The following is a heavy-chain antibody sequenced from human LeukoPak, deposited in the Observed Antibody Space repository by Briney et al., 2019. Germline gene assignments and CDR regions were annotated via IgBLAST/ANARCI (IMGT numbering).Heavy chain of an antibody. J-gene: IGHJ6*02. CDR2: ISGSGGST. CDR1: GFTFNIYA. Sequence: GGSLRLSCAASGFTFNIYAMSWVRQAPEKGLEWVSAISGSGGSTYYADSVKGRFTISRDNSKNTLYLQMNSLRAEDTAVYYCAKNRKLRYDFWSGYYNYYYYGMDVWGQGTTVTVSS. D-gene: IGHD3-3*01. CDR3: AKNRKLRYDFWSGYYNYYYYGMDV. V-gene: IGHV3-23*01.